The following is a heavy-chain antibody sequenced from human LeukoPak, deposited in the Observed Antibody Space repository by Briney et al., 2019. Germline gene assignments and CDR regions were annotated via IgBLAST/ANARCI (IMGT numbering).Heavy chain of an antibody. V-gene: IGHV1-2*02. Sequence: ASVKVSCKASGYSFTGYYMHWVRQAPGQGLEWMGWINPNSGGTNYAQKFQGRVTMTRDTSISTAYMELSRLRSDDTAVYYCARDRVRIAAAGIQNWFDPWGQGTLVTVSS. J-gene: IGHJ5*02. CDR3: ARDRVRIAAAGIQNWFDP. CDR2: INPNSGGT. CDR1: GYSFTGYY. D-gene: IGHD6-13*01.